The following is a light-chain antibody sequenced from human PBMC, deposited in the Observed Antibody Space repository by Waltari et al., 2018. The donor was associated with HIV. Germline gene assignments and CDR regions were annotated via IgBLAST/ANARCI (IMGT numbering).Light chain of an antibody. CDR3: AAWDDSLSGWV. Sequence: QSVLTHPPSASGPPGKRVTISCSGSSPNIGSNYVSWYQQLPGTAPKLLIYRNKQRPSGVPDRFSGAKSGTSASRAISGLRSEDEADYYCAAWDDSLSGWVFGGGTKLTVL. V-gene: IGLV1-47*01. CDR1: SPNIGSNY. J-gene: IGLJ3*02. CDR2: RNK.